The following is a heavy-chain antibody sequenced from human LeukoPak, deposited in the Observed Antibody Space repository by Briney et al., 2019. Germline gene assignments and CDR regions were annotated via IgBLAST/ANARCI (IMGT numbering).Heavy chain of an antibody. CDR1: GFTFSSYE. Sequence: GGSLRLSCAASGFTFSSYEMNWVRQAPGKGLEWVSDISSSGSTIDYADSVKGRFTISRDNAKNSLYLQMNSLRAEDTAVYYCARDVGSGRYSASGPIDYWGQGTLVTVSS. CDR2: ISSSGSTI. D-gene: IGHD3-10*01. CDR3: ARDVGSGRYSASGPIDY. V-gene: IGHV3-48*03. J-gene: IGHJ4*02.